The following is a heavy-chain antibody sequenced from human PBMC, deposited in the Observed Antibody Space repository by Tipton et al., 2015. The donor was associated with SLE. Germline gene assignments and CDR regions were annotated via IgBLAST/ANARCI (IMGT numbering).Heavy chain of an antibody. D-gene: IGHD1-26*01. V-gene: IGHV4-59*08. CDR2: VYYTGST. J-gene: IGHJ3*02. Sequence: TLSLTCTVSGGSISGHYCSWIRQPPGKGLEWIGYVYYTGSTYYNPSLKSRLDISLDTSTNQFSLNLNSVTAADTAVYYCARLLGGRSWTFDIWGQGTMVTVSS. CDR3: ARLLGGRSWTFDI. CDR1: GGSISGHY.